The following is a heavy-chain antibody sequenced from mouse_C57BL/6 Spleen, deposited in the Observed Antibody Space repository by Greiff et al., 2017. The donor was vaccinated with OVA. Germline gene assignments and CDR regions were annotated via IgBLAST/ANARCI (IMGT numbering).Heavy chain of an antibody. V-gene: IGHV3-6*01. Sequence: EVKLVESGPGLVKPSQSLSLTCSVTGYSITSGYYWNWIRQFPGNKLEWMGYISYDGSNNYNPSLKNRISITRDTSKNQFFLKLNSVTTEDTATYYCARERENYAMDYWGQGTSVTVSS. CDR3: ARERENYAMDY. CDR2: ISYDGSN. J-gene: IGHJ4*01. CDR1: GYSITSGYY.